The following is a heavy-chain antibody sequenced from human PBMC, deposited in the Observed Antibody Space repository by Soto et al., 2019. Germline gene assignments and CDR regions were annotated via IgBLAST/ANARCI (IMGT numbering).Heavy chain of an antibody. Sequence: GGSLRLSFAASGFTFSSYAMSWVRQAPGKGLEWVSAISGSGGSTYYADSVEGRFTISRDNSKNTLYLQMNSLRAEDTAVYYCAKDPAAMVYYYYYMDVWGKGTTVTVSS. D-gene: IGHD2-2*01. CDR2: ISGSGGST. V-gene: IGHV3-23*01. J-gene: IGHJ6*03. CDR3: AKDPAAMVYYYYYMDV. CDR1: GFTFSSYA.